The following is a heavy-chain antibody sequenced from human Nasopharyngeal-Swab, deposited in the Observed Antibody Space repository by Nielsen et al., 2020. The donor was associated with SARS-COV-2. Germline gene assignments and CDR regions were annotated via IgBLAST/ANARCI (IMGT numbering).Heavy chain of an antibody. Sequence: SETLSLTCAVYGGSFSGYYWSWIRQPPGKGLEWIGEINHSGSTNYNPSLKSRVTISVDTSKNQFSLKLSSVTAADTAVYYRAREGLAAASDYWGQGTLVTVSS. V-gene: IGHV4-34*01. CDR2: INHSGST. CDR1: GGSFSGYY. CDR3: AREGLAAASDY. D-gene: IGHD6-13*01. J-gene: IGHJ4*02.